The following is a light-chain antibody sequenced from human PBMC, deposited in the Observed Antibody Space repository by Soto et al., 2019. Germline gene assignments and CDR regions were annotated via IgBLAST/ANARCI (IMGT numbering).Light chain of an antibody. CDR3: QQFHYWWT. J-gene: IGKJ1*01. CDR1: QSVSSN. V-gene: IGKV3-15*01. CDR2: DAS. Sequence: EIVMTQSPATLSVSPGQRPTLSCRASQSVSSNLAWYQQKPGQAPRLLIYDASTRATGIPARFSGSGSGTEFTLTISSLQSEDFAFYYCQQFHYWWTFGQGTKVDIK.